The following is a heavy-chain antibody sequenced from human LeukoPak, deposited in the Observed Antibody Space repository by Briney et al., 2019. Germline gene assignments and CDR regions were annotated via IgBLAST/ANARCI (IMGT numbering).Heavy chain of an antibody. CDR1: GLSFSTSW. CDR3: ARDLRTTNWFDP. V-gene: IGHV3-74*01. D-gene: IGHD4-17*01. J-gene: IGHJ5*02. CDR2: INSDGSST. Sequence: GGSLRLSCAVSGLSFSTSWMHWVRQDPGKGLVWVSRINSDGSSTSYADSVKGRFTISRDNAKNTLYLQMNSLRAEDTAVYYCARDLRTTNWFDPWGQGTLVTVSS.